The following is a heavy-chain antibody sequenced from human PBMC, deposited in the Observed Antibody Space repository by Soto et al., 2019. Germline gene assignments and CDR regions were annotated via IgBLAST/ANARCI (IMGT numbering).Heavy chain of an antibody. CDR3: ARGGTCIGGSGDSGRNNWFDP. CDR2: IIPIFGTA. Sequence: QVQLVQSGAEVKKPGSSVKVSCKASGGTFSSYAISWVRQAPGKGLEWMGGIIPIFGTANYAQKFQGRVTIPADESTSTAYMELSSLRSEDTAVYYCARGGTCIGGSGDSGRNNWFDPWGQGTLVTVSS. D-gene: IGHD2-15*01. CDR1: GGTFSSYA. J-gene: IGHJ5*02. V-gene: IGHV1-69*01.